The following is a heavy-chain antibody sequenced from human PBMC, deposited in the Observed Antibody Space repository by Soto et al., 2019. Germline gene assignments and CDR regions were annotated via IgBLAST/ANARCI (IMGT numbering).Heavy chain of an antibody. CDR2: IYYSGST. CDR1: GGSISSGGYY. D-gene: IGHD4-17*01. Sequence: SETLSLTCTVSGGSISSGGYYWSWIRQHPGKGLEWIGYIYYSGSTYYNPSLKSRVTISVDTSKNQFSLKLSSVTAAYTAVYYCARTMTDYGENFDYWGQGTLVTVSS. V-gene: IGHV4-31*03. CDR3: ARTMTDYGENFDY. J-gene: IGHJ4*02.